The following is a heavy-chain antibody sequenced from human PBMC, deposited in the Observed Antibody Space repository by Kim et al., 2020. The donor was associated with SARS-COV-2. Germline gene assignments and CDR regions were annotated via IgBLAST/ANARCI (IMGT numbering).Heavy chain of an antibody. J-gene: IGHJ6*03. V-gene: IGHV3-21*01. CDR3: AREDPYYYYMDV. Sequence: YYADSVKVRFTISRDNAKNSLYLQMNSLRAEDTAVYYCAREDPYYYYMDVWGKGTTVTVSS.